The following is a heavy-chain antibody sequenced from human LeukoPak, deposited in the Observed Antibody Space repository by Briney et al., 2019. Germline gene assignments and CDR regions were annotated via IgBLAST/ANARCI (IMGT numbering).Heavy chain of an antibody. CDR3: VKSSGSSWYMFDY. CDR1: GFTFSRYA. D-gene: IGHD6-13*01. Sequence: PGGSLRLSCSASGFTFSRYAMHWVRQAPGKGLEYVSGVTSNGGSTYYADSVKGRFTISRDNSKNTLYLQMSTLRAEDPAVYYCVKSSGSSWYMFDYWGQGTLVTVSS. CDR2: VTSNGGST. V-gene: IGHV3-64D*09. J-gene: IGHJ4*02.